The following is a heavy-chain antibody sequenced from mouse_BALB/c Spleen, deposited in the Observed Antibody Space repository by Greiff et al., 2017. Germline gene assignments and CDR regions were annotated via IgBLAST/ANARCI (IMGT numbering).Heavy chain of an antibody. D-gene: IGHD1-2*01. Sequence: EVKLVESGGGLVQPGGSLRLSCATSGFTFSDFYMEWVRQPPGKRLEWIAASRNKANDYTTEYSASVKGRFIVSRDTSQSILYLQMNALRAEDTAIYYCARDAESITTAEWYFDVWGAGTTVTVSS. J-gene: IGHJ1*01. CDR1: GFTFSDFY. V-gene: IGHV7-1*02. CDR2: SRNKANDYTT. CDR3: ARDAESITTAEWYFDV.